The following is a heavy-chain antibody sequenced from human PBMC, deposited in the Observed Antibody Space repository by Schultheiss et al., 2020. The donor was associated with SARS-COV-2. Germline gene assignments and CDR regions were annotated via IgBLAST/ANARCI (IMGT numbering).Heavy chain of an antibody. CDR1: GYTFTSYE. V-gene: IGHV1-18*01. CDR3: ARGLRIAVAGVVTCGMDV. J-gene: IGHJ6*02. D-gene: IGHD6-19*01. Sequence: ASVKVSCKASGYTFTSYEINWVRQATGQGLEWMGWISAYNGNTNYAQKLQGRVTMTTDTSTSTAYMELRSLRAEDTAVYYCARGLRIAVAGVVTCGMDVWGQGTTVTVSS. CDR2: ISAYNGNT.